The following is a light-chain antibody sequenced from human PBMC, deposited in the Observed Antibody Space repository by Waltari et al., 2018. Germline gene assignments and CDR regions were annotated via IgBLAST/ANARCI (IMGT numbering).Light chain of an antibody. CDR2: AAS. CDR1: QRISSY. J-gene: IGKJ1*01. CDR3: KQTYKNFRT. Sequence: DIQMTQSPSSLSASVGDRVTITCRASQRISSYLNWYQQKPGKAPKLLIYAASSLESGVPSRFSGSGFGTDFTLTINGLQAEDYAAYYCKQTYKNFRTFGQGTKVDVK. V-gene: IGKV1-39*01.